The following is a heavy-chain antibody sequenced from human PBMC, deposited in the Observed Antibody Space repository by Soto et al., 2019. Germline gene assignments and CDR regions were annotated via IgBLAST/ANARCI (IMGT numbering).Heavy chain of an antibody. J-gene: IGHJ4*02. CDR3: ARDGTYYYDSSGYTFDY. V-gene: IGHV1-69*19. CDR1: GGTFSSYA. CDR2: IIPIFGTA. Sequence: QVQLVQSGAEVKKPGSSVKVSCKASGGTFSSYAISWVRQAPGQGLEWMGGIIPIFGTANYAQKFQGRVTITADESTSTAYMELSSMRSADTAVYYWARDGTYYYDSSGYTFDYWGQGTLVTVSS. D-gene: IGHD3-22*01.